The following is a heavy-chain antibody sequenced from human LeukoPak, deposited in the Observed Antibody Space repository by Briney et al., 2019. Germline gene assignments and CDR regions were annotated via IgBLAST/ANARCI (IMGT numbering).Heavy chain of an antibody. CDR3: AKDWLSSHHFDY. V-gene: IGHV3-23*01. D-gene: IGHD2-2*01. J-gene: IGHJ4*02. CDR1: GFTFSNYA. Sequence: GGSLRLSCEASGFTFSNYAMSWVRQAPGKGLEWISAISGSGGSTYYADSVRGRFTISRDNSKNTLYLQMNSLRVEDTALYHCAKDWLSSHHFDYWGQGTLVTVSS. CDR2: ISGSGGST.